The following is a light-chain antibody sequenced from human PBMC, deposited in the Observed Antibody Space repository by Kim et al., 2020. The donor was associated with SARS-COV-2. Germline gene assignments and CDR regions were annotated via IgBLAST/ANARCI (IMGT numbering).Light chain of an antibody. V-gene: IGKV3-15*01. J-gene: IGKJ5*01. CDR1: QSIISS. CDR3: QQYAYWRA. CDR2: GAS. Sequence: SQTPGDRGTFAGRASQSIISSLAWYPQKPGQAPMVLIYGASARATGIPARFSGSGSGTEFTLTISNLQSEDFAVYYCQQYAYWRAFGQGTRLEIK.